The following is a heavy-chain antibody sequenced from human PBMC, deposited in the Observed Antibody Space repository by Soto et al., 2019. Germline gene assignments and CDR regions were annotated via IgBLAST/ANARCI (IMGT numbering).Heavy chain of an antibody. Sequence: ASVKVSCKASGYTFTSYGISWVRQAPGQGLEWMGWISAYNGNTNYAQKLQGRVTMTTDTSTSTAYMELRSLRSDDTAVYYCARDSSGWYQYYFDYWGQGTLVTSPQ. CDR2: ISAYNGNT. CDR3: ARDSSGWYQYYFDY. V-gene: IGHV1-18*04. J-gene: IGHJ4*02. D-gene: IGHD6-19*01. CDR1: GYTFTSYG.